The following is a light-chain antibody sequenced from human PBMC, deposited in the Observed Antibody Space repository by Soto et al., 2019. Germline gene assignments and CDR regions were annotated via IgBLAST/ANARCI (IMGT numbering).Light chain of an antibody. J-gene: IGKJ4*01. V-gene: IGKV3-11*01. CDR1: QRVSSY. Sequence: PGARATLSCRASQRVSSYLAWYQQKPGQAPRLLIYDASNRATGIPARFSGSGSGTDFTLTISSLEPEDFAIYYCQQRSNWPPVTFGGGTKVEIK. CDR3: QQRSNWPPVT. CDR2: DAS.